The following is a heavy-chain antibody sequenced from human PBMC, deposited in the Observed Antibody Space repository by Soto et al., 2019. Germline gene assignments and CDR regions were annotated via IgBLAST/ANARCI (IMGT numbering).Heavy chain of an antibody. CDR3: TRDTGIAAAGKIYYYYGMDV. V-gene: IGHV3-49*03. D-gene: IGHD6-13*01. CDR2: IRSKAYGGTT. Sequence: GGSLRLSCTASGFTFGDYAMSWFRQAPGKGLEWVGFIRSKAYGGTTEYAASVKGRFTISREDSKSMAYLQMTSLKTEDTAVYYCTRDTGIAAAGKIYYYYGMDVWGQGTTVTVSS. CDR1: GFTFGDYA. J-gene: IGHJ6*02.